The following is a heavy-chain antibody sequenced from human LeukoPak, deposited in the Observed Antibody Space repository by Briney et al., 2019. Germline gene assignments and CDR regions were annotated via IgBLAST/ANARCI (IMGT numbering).Heavy chain of an antibody. Sequence: GESLKISCKGSGYSFTSYWIGWVRQRPGKGLGWVGIIYPCDSDTRYSPSFQGPVTISADKSISTAYLQWSSLKASDTAMYYCARQADILTGYYSSAFDIWGQGTMVTVSS. D-gene: IGHD3-9*01. CDR1: GYSFTSYW. CDR3: ARQADILTGYYSSAFDI. J-gene: IGHJ3*02. V-gene: IGHV5-51*01. CDR2: IYPCDSDT.